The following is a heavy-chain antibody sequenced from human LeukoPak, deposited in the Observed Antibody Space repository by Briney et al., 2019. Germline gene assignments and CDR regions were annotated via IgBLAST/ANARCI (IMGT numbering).Heavy chain of an antibody. D-gene: IGHD1-26*01. CDR1: GGSISSSSYY. CDR2: IYYSGST. CDR3: ARDIWELPSTGYYGMDV. Sequence: PSETLSLTCTVSGGSISSSSYYWGWIRQPPGKGLEWIGSIYYSGSTYYNPSLKSRVTISVDTSKNQFSLKLSSVTAADTAVYYCARDIWELPSTGYYGMDVWGQGTTVTVSS. J-gene: IGHJ6*02. V-gene: IGHV4-39*07.